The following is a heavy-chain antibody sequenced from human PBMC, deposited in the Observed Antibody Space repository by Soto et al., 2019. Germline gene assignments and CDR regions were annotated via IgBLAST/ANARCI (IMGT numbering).Heavy chain of an antibody. J-gene: IGHJ4*02. CDR3: ARRYCSRTNCYSFDY. CDR2: ISSSGSYT. CDR1: GFTFSNYS. V-gene: IGHV3-21*01. Sequence: EVQLVESGGGLVRPGGSLRLACAASGFTFSNYSMNWVRQAPGKGLEWVSSISSSGSYTYYADSVKGRFTISRENAKNSVYLQMNRLRAEDTAVYYCARRYCSRTNCYSFDYWGQGTLVTASS. D-gene: IGHD2-2*01.